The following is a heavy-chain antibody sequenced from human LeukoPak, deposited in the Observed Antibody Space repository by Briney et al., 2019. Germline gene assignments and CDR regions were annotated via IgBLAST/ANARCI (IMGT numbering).Heavy chain of an antibody. CDR3: ATTPMTNYYYYGLDV. V-gene: IGHV4-59*01. D-gene: IGHD4-23*01. CDR1: GASISTYY. CDR2: IHYSGST. Sequence: SETLSLTCTVSGASISTYYWSWIRQPPGKGLEWIGFIHYSGSTNYNPSLKSRVTISVDTSKNHISLNLSSVTAADTAVYYCATTPMTNYYYYGLDVWGQGTTVTVSS. J-gene: IGHJ6*02.